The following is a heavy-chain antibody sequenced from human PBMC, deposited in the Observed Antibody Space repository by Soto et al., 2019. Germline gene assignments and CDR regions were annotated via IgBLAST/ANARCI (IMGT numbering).Heavy chain of an antibody. D-gene: IGHD2-21*02. CDR3: ARVHDFHAFDI. CDR2: IYYSGST. V-gene: IGHV4-31*03. CDR1: GGSISRGGYY. Sequence: QVQLQESGPGLVKPSQTLSLTCTVSGGSISRGGYYWSWIRQHPGKGLEWIGYIYYSGSTYYNPSLKSRVTISVDTSKSQFALKLTSVTAADTAVYYCARVHDFHAFDIWGQGTMVTVSS. J-gene: IGHJ3*02.